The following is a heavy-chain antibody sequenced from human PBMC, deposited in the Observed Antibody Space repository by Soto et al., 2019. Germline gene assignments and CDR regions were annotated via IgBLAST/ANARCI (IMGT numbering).Heavy chain of an antibody. CDR2: MNPNSGNT. Sequence: ASVKVSCKASGYTFTSYDINWVRQATGQGLEWMGWMNPNSGNTGYAQKFQGRVTMTRNTSISTAYMELRSLRSDDTAVYYCARDGALYDSSGYYFLYWGQRTLVTVSS. J-gene: IGHJ4*02. CDR3: ARDGALYDSSGYYFLY. CDR1: GYTFTSYD. V-gene: IGHV1-8*01. D-gene: IGHD3-22*01.